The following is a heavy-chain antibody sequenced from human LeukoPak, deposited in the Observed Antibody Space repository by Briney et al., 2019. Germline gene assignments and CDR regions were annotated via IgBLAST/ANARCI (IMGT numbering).Heavy chain of an antibody. Sequence: GSLRLPCVASGFTFSSTTMGWVRQAPGRGLEWVSSITAIDGRTYYADSVRGRFTISRDNSKNTVYLQPNSLRAGDTAIYYCTKDRRGPAAGTWYFDSWGQGTLVTVSS. V-gene: IGHV3-23*01. CDR2: ITAIDGRT. D-gene: IGHD6-13*01. CDR1: GFTFSSTT. CDR3: TKDRRGPAAGTWYFDS. J-gene: IGHJ4*02.